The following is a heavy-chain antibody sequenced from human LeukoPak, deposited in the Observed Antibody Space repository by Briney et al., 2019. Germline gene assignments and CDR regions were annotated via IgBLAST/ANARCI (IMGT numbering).Heavy chain of an antibody. CDR3: ARAPHYSNYGPYYYGMDV. V-gene: IGHV3-21*05. D-gene: IGHD4-11*01. CDR1: GFIFSTYA. Sequence: GGSLRLSCAASGFIFSTYAMTWVRQAPGKGLEWVSYISSSSSYTNYADSVKGRFTISRDNAKNSLYLQMNSLRAEDTAVYYCARAPHYSNYGPYYYGMDVWGQGTTVTVSS. CDR2: ISSSSSYT. J-gene: IGHJ6*02.